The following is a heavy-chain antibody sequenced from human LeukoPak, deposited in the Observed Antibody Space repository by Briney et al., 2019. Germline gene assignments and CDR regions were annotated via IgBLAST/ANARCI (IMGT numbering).Heavy chain of an antibody. CDR2: IYYSGST. Sequence: KPSETLSLTCTVSGGSISSYYWSWIRQPPGKGLEWIGYIYYSGSTNYNPSLKSRVTISVDTSKNQFSLKLSSVTAADTAVYYCARYPPICGPTSCGFDNWGQGTLVSVSS. D-gene: IGHD2-2*01. CDR1: GGSISSYY. CDR3: ARYPPICGPTSCGFDN. V-gene: IGHV4-59*01. J-gene: IGHJ4*02.